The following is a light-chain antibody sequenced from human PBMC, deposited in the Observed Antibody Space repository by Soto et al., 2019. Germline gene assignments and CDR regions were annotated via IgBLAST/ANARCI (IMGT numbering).Light chain of an antibody. V-gene: IGLV2-23*01. CDR1: SSDVGSYNL. CDR3: CSYAGSV. CDR2: EGS. J-gene: IGLJ2*01. Sequence: QSALTQPASVCGSPGQSITISCTGTSSDVGSYNLVSWYQQHPGKAPKLMIYEGSKRPSGVSNRFSGSKSGNTASLTISGLQAEDEADYYCCSYAGSVFGGGTKLTVL.